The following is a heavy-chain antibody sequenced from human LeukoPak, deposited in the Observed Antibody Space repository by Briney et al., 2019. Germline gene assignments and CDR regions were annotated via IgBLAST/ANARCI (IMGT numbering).Heavy chain of an antibody. CDR3: AKEGGDYSSGWPWDY. D-gene: IGHD6-19*01. J-gene: IGHJ4*02. V-gene: IGHV3-23*01. Sequence: GGSLRLSCAASGFTFSSYAMSWLRQAPGKGLEWVSTISGSAGSTYYADSVKGRFTISRDNSKNTLYLQMNSLRVEDTALYYCAKEGGDYSSGWPWDYWGQGTLVTVSS. CDR1: GFTFSSYA. CDR2: ISGSAGST.